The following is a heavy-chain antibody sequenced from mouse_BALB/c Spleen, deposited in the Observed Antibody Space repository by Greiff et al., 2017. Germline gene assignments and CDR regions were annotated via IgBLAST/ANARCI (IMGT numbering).Heavy chain of an antibody. D-gene: IGHD1-1*01. J-gene: IGHJ3*01. CDR1: GFNIKDTY. CDR2: IDPANGNT. Sequence: VQLQQSGAELVKPGASVKLSCTASGFNIKDTYMHWVKQRPEQGLEWIGRIDPANGNTKYDPKFQGKATITADTSSNTAYLQLSSLTSEDTAVYYCARRGYYGSSFPFFAYWGQGTLVTVAA. V-gene: IGHV14-3*02. CDR3: ARRGYYGSSFPFFAY.